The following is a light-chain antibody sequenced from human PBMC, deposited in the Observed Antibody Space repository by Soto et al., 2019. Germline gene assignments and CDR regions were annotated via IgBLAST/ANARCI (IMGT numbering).Light chain of an antibody. Sequence: EIVLTQSPGTLSLSPGERATLSCRASQSVSSSYLAWYQQKPGQAPRLLIYGAASRATGIPDRFSGSGSGTEFTLTISSLEPEDFAVYYCQQRSNWPPWTFGQGTKVDI. J-gene: IGKJ1*01. CDR3: QQRSNWPPWT. CDR1: QSVSSSY. V-gene: IGKV3D-20*02. CDR2: GAA.